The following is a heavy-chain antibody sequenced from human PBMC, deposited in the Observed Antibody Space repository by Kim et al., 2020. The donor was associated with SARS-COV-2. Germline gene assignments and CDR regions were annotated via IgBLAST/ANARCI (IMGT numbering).Heavy chain of an antibody. CDR2: INSEGTST. CDR1: GFTFSSHW. V-gene: IGHV3-74*01. D-gene: IGHD1-26*01. CDR3: ARGGEVSRPSGSYGDC. Sequence: GGSLRLSCAASGFTFSSHWMLWVRQAPGKGLLWVPRINSEGTSTTYADPVKGRFTIPRDNAKNTLYRQMKRLRAEDTAVYYGARGGEVSRPSGSYGDCWGEGALVTVSS. J-gene: IGHJ4*02.